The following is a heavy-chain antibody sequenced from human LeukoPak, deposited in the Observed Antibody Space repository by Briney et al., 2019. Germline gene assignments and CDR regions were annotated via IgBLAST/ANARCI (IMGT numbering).Heavy chain of an antibody. V-gene: IGHV3-9*01. D-gene: IGHD3-22*01. CDR1: GFTFNDYA. CDR2: ISWNSGSI. J-gene: IGHJ4*02. CDR3: AKESNEYYYETSFDY. Sequence: PGGSLRLSCAASGFTFNDYAMHWVRQAPGKGLEWVSGISWNSGSIGYADSVKGRFTISRDNAKNSLYLQMNSLRAEDTAWYYCAKESNEYYYETSFDYWGQGTLVTVSS.